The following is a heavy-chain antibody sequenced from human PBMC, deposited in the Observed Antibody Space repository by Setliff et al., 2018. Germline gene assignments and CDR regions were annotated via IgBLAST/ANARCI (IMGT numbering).Heavy chain of an antibody. D-gene: IGHD3-22*01. V-gene: IGHV4-59*01. J-gene: IGHJ3*01. CDR2: IYHSGYT. Sequence: SETLSLTCTVSGGSISPDYWSWIRQSQWKGQEWIGYIYHSGYTNYNPSLKTRVTISVDTSKNQLSLNLNSVTAADTAVYYCAKGLHASSGDNYVGAFDVWGQGTMVTVSS. CDR1: GGSISPDY. CDR3: AKGLHASSGDNYVGAFDV.